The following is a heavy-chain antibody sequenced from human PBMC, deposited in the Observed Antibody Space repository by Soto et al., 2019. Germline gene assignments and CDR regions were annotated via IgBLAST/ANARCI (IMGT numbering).Heavy chain of an antibody. J-gene: IGHJ4*02. V-gene: IGHV4-30-4*01. CDR2: IYYSGST. Sequence: PSETLSLTCTVSGGSISSGDYYWSWIRQPPGKGLEWIGYIYYSGSTYYNPSLKSRVTISVDTSKNLFSLKLSSVTAADTAVYYCVTPLSYGDYFAVGYWGQGTLVTVSS. CDR3: VTPLSYGDYFAVGY. D-gene: IGHD4-17*01. CDR1: GGSISSGDYY.